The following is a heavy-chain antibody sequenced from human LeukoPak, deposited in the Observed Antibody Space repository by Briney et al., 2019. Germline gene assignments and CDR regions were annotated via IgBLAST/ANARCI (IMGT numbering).Heavy chain of an antibody. Sequence: PGGSLRLSCAASGFTFSNYEMNWVRQAPGKGLEWVSYISGSGSNTYYGDSVKGRFTISRDNAKNSLYLQMNSLRAEDTGVYYCSSRVPFEDWGQGTLVTVSA. V-gene: IGHV3-48*03. CDR3: SSRVPFED. D-gene: IGHD1-1*01. CDR1: GFTFSNYE. J-gene: IGHJ4*02. CDR2: ISGSGSNT.